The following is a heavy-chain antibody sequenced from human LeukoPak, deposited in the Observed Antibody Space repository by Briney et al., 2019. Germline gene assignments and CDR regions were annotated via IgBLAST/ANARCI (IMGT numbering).Heavy chain of an antibody. CDR3: AKGWQWLSSF. CDR2: ISSIGGGT. J-gene: IGHJ4*02. Sequence: GGSLRLSCTASGFTFSNYAMSWVRQAPGKGLEWVSTISSIGGGTYYADSVKGRFTTSRDNSKNTLYLQMNSLRAEDTAVYYCAKGWQWLSSFWCQGTLVTVSS. CDR1: GFTFSNYA. D-gene: IGHD6-19*01. V-gene: IGHV3-23*01.